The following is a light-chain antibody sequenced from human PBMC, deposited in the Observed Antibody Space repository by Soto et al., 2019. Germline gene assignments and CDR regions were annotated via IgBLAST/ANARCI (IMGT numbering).Light chain of an antibody. CDR2: GAS. V-gene: IGKV3-15*01. CDR1: QSVSSN. CDR3: QQYNNWPPLT. J-gene: IGKJ4*01. Sequence: EIVMTQSPATLSVSPGERDTLSCRASQSVSSNLAWYQQKPGQAPRLLIYGASTRATGIPARFSGSGYGTEFTLTFSCLQSEDFAVYYCQQYNNWPPLTFGGGTKVDIK.